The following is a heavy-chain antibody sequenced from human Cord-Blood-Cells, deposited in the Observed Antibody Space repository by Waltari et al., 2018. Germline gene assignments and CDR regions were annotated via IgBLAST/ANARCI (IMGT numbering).Heavy chain of an antibody. CDR2: IYYSGSP. CDR3: ARQRDDFWSGHPLYFDY. J-gene: IGHJ4*02. CDR1: GGSISSSSYY. V-gene: IGHV4-39*01. Sequence: QLQLQESGPGLVKPSETLSLTCTVSGGSISSSSYYWGWIRQPPGKGLEWIGSIYYSGSPYYNPSLKSRVTISVDTSKNQFSLKLSSVTAADTAVYYCARQRDDFWSGHPLYFDYWGQGTLVTVSS. D-gene: IGHD3-3*01.